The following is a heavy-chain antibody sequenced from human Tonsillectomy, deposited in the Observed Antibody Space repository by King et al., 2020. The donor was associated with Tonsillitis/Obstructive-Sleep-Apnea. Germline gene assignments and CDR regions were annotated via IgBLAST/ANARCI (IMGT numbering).Heavy chain of an antibody. Sequence: VQLVESGGGLVKPGGSLRLSCAASGFIFSTYSMNWVRQAPGRGLEWVSSISSRSNYIEYADSVKGRFTSSRDNAKRSLYLQMNSLRADDTAVYYCARDPQDGTFVDSWGQGTLVIVSS. CDR3: ARDPQDGTFVDS. CDR2: ISSRSNYI. CDR1: GFIFSTYS. J-gene: IGHJ4*02. V-gene: IGHV3-21*01. D-gene: IGHD1-14*01.